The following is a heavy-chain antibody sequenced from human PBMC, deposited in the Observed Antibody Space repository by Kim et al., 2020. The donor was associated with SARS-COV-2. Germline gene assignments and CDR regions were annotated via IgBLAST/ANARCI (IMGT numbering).Heavy chain of an antibody. J-gene: IGHJ5*02. CDR1: GGSISSYY. CDR3: ARQNPTPPPGYCSGGSCLTNQPGNLFDP. V-gene: IGHV4-59*08. CDR2: IYYSGST. Sequence: SETLSLTCTVSGGSISSYYWSWIRQPPGKGLEWIGYIYYSGSTNYNPSLKSRVTISVDTSKNQFSLKLSSVTAADTAVYYCARQNPTPPPGYCSGGSCLTNQPGNLFDPWGQGTLVTVSS. D-gene: IGHD2-15*01.